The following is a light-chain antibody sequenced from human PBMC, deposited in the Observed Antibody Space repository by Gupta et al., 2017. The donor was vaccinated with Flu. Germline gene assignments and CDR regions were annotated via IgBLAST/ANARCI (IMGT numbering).Light chain of an antibody. CDR3: PYSDSSLNAEV. V-gene: IGLV1-40*01. J-gene: IGLJ1*01. CDR2: GDS. Sequence: QSVLTQPPSVSGAPVLRVTVSCTGTSSNIVAGSDVHWFQQVHGTDPKRLIDGDSNRPSGVNDRGLCYTAGNYASPEINVLRAEEEEDDYCPYSDSSLNAEVFGGGTKVTVL. CDR1: SSNIVAGSD.